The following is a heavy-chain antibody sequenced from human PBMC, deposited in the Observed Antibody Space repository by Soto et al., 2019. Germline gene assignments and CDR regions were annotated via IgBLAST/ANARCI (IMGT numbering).Heavy chain of an antibody. CDR1: GFTFSSYS. Sequence: GGSLRLSCAASGFTFSSYSMNWVRQAPGKGLEWVSSISSSSSYIYYEDSVKGRFTISRDNAKNSLYLQMNSLRAEDTAVYYCASQRDHGLDYWGQGTLVTVSS. J-gene: IGHJ4*02. CDR2: ISSSSSYI. V-gene: IGHV3-21*01. CDR3: ASQRDHGLDY.